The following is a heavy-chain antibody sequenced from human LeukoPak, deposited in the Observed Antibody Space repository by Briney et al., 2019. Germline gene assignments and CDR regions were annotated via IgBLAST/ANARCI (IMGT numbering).Heavy chain of an antibody. D-gene: IGHD3-22*01. V-gene: IGHV1-2*02. Sequence: ASVKVSCKASGYTFSDYYIHWVRQAPGQGPEWMGWINLNTGGTNYAQKFDGRFSMTRDTSINTAFMELSGLTFDDTAVYYCAREPYYDSSGYYWGQGTLVTVSS. CDR2: INLNTGGT. CDR1: GYTFSDYY. CDR3: AREPYYDSSGYY. J-gene: IGHJ4*02.